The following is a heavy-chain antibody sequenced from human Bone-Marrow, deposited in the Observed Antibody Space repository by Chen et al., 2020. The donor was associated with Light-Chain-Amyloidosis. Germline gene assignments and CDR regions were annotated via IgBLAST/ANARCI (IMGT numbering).Heavy chain of an antibody. D-gene: IGHD5-12*01. J-gene: IGHJ4*02. CDR3: ARRRDGYNFDY. CDR2: IYPDDSDA. V-gene: IGHV5-51*01. CDR1: GYSFPNYW. Sequence: EVQLEQSGPEVKKPGESLKISGKGSGYSFPNYWIGWMRQMPGKGLEWMGVIYPDDSDARYGPSFEGQVTISADKSITTAYLQWRSLKASDTAMYYCARRRDGYNFDYWGQGTLVTVSS.